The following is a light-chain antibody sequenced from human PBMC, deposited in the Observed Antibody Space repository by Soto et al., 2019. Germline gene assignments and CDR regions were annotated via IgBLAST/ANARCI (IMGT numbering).Light chain of an antibody. CDR1: SSDIGAYNY. J-gene: IGLJ2*01. V-gene: IGLV2-14*01. CDR3: SSYTTSSALE. CDR2: DVT. Sequence: QSALTQPASVSGSPGQSITISCTGTSSDIGAYNYVSWYQQHPGKVPKLIIYDVTNRPSGVSNRFSGSKSGNTASLTISGLQAEDEADYYCSSYTTSSALEFGGGTKLTV.